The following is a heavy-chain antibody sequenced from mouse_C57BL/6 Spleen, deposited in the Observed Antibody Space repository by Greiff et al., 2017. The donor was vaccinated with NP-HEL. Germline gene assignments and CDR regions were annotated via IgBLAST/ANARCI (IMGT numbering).Heavy chain of an antibody. Sequence: EVKLVESGGGLVKPGGSLKLSCAASGFTFSSYAMSWVRQTPEKRLEWVATISDGGSYTYYPDNVKGRFTISRDNAKNNLYLQMSHLKSEDTAMYYCARDSMADYWGQGTSVTVSS. CDR1: GFTFSSYA. J-gene: IGHJ4*01. V-gene: IGHV5-4*01. D-gene: IGHD1-1*02. CDR2: ISDGGSYT. CDR3: ARDSMADY.